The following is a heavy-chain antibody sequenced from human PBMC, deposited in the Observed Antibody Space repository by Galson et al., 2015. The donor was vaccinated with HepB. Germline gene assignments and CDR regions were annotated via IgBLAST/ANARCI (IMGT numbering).Heavy chain of an antibody. V-gene: IGHV3-30*18. CDR1: GFTFSSYG. J-gene: IGHJ4*02. Sequence: SLRLSCAASGFTFSSYGMHWVRQAPGKGLEWVAVISYDGSNKYYADSVKGRFTISRDNSKNTLYLQMNSLRAEDTAVYYCAKQSGYDPNFDYWGQGTLVTVSS. CDR3: AKQSGYDPNFDY. D-gene: IGHD5-12*01. CDR2: ISYDGSNK.